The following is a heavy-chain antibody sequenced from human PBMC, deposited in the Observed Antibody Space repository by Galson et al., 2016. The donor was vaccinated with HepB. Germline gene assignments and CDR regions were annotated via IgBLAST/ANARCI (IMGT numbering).Heavy chain of an antibody. V-gene: IGHV1-3*01. Sequence: SVKVSCKASGYTFTNYAMNWVRQAPGHRLEWMGWINPGNGDTNYAQQFQGRVSFTRDTSANIAYMELSSLRSEDTAVYYCAREYSSHAFDIWGRGTMVTVSS. D-gene: IGHD5-12*01. CDR1: GYTFTNYA. J-gene: IGHJ3*02. CDR2: INPGNGDT. CDR3: AREYSSHAFDI.